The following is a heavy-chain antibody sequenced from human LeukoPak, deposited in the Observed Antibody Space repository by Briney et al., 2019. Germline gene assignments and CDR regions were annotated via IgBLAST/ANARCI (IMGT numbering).Heavy chain of an antibody. V-gene: IGHV3-23*01. D-gene: IGHD4-17*01. CDR3: ARDGYGDLAFDY. CDR1: GFTFSSYA. J-gene: IGHJ4*02. CDR2: ISGSGGST. Sequence: PGGSLRLSCAASGFTFSSYAMSWVRQAPGKGLEWVSAISGSGGSTYYADSVKGRFTISRDNSKNTLYLQMNSLRAEDTAVYYCARDGYGDLAFDYWGQGTLVTVSS.